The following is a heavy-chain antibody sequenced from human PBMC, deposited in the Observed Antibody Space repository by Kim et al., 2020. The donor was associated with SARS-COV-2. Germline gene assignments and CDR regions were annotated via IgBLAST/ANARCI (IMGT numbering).Heavy chain of an antibody. CDR2: INSDGSCT. CDR3: ARGKGISMATTRYRY. CDR1: GFTFSIYW. V-gene: IGHV3-74*01. Sequence: GGSLRLSCAAPGFTFSIYWMHWVRQAPGKGLLWVSRINSDGSCTSYVDSVKGRFTISRDNAKNTLYMQMNSLRAEDTAVYYCARGKGISMATTRYRYWGQGSLVTVAS. J-gene: IGHJ4*02. D-gene: IGHD5-12*01.